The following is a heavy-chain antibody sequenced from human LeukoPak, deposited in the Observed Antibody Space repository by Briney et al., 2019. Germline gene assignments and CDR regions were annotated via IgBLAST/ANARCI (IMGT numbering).Heavy chain of an antibody. CDR3: ARDGTVTTSVPDAFDI. J-gene: IGHJ3*02. D-gene: IGHD4-17*01. CDR1: GYTFTSYY. V-gene: IGHV1-46*01. CDR2: INPSGGST. Sequence: ASVKVSCKASGYTFTSYYMHWVRQTPGQGLEWMGIINPSGGSTSYAQKFQGRATMTRDTSTSTVYMELSSLRSEDTAVYYCARDGTVTTSVPDAFDIWGQGTMVTVSS.